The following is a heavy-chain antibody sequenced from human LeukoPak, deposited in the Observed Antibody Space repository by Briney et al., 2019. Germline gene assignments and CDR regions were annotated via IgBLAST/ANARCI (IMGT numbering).Heavy chain of an antibody. CDR3: ARVRTPFGVVASPDALDV. CDR1: GYTFNSSP. Sequence: ASVKVSCKASGYTFNSSPLTWVRQAPGVGLEWVGWITADNFNTNYAQKCQGRVTLTKETSTNTAYMEMRGLMSDDTAVYYCARVRTPFGVVASPDALDVWGQGTAVTVSS. CDR2: ITADNFNT. D-gene: IGHD3-3*01. J-gene: IGHJ3*01. V-gene: IGHV1-18*01.